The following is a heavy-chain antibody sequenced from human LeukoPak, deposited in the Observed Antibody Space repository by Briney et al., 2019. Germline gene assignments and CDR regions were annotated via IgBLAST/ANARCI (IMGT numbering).Heavy chain of an antibody. Sequence: SETLSLTCAVYGGSFSGYYWSWIRQPPGKGLEWIGEINHSGSTNYNPSLKSRVTISVDTSKNQFSLKLSSVTAADTAVYYCATTTDDYGGNSDYWGQGTLVTVSS. CDR3: ATTTDDYGGNSDY. J-gene: IGHJ4*02. D-gene: IGHD4-23*01. CDR1: GGSFSGYY. V-gene: IGHV4-34*01. CDR2: INHSGST.